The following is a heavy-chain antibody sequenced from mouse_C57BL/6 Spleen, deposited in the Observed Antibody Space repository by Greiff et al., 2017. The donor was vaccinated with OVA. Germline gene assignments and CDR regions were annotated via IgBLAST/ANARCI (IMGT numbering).Heavy chain of an antibody. CDR1: GYTFTSYG. Sequence: VQVVESGAELARPGASVKLSCKASGYTFTSYGISWVKQRTGQGLEWIGEIYPRSGNTYYNEKFKGKATLTADKSSSTAYMELRSLTSEDSAVYFCARWDYDYDVFDYWGQGTTLTVSS. CDR2: IYPRSGNT. J-gene: IGHJ2*01. D-gene: IGHD2-4*01. V-gene: IGHV1-81*01. CDR3: ARWDYDYDVFDY.